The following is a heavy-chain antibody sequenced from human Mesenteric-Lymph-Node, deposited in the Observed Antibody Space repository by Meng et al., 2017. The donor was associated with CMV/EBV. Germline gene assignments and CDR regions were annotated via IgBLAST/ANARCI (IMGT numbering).Heavy chain of an antibody. D-gene: IGHD3-10*01. CDR1: GDNVASNTAA. J-gene: IGHJ6*02. CDR3: ARDRGDHYGMDV. CDR2: TYYRSSWFH. Sequence: LRLSCAISGDNVASNTAAWNWLRLSPSRGLEWLGRTYYRSSWFHDYAPPLKGRITFTPDSSKNQVSLHLNSVTPEDTSVYCCARDRGDHYGMDVWGQGTTVTVSS. V-gene: IGHV6-1*01.